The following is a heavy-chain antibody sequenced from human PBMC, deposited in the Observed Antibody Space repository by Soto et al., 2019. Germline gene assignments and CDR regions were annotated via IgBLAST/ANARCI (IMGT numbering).Heavy chain of an antibody. J-gene: IGHJ6*02. CDR1: GFTFSSYA. CDR3: AKELWDSSGYYYYYYGVDV. CDR2: ISGSGGST. Sequence: PGGPLRLSCAASGFTFSSYAMSWVRQAPGKGLEWVSAISGSGGSTYYADSVKGRFTISRDNSKNTLYPQMNSLRAEDTAVYYCAKELWDSSGYYYYYYGVDVWGQGTTVTVSS. V-gene: IGHV3-23*01. D-gene: IGHD3-22*01.